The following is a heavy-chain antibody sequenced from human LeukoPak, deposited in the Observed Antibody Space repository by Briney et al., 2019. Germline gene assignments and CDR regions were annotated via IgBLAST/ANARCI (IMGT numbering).Heavy chain of an antibody. J-gene: IGHJ6*03. CDR3: AKDSSSYDWGYMDV. V-gene: IGHV3-23*01. Sequence: PGGSLRLSCTASGFIFSDYAMSWVRQAPGKGLEWVSTIGRGADNTVYTDSVRGRFSISRDNSRNTLYLQMNSLRAEDTAVYYCAKDSSSYDWGYMDVWGKGTTVTISS. CDR2: IGRGADNT. CDR1: GFIFSDYA. D-gene: IGHD3-22*01.